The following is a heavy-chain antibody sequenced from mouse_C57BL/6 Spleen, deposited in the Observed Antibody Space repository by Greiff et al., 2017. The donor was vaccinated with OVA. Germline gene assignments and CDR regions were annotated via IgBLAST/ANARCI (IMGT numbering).Heavy chain of an antibody. CDR3: ARHDYYGAYYYAKDY. J-gene: IGHJ4*01. CDR1: GFTFSSYG. D-gene: IGHD2-1*01. Sequence: EVQVVESGGDLVKPGGSLKLSCAASGFTFSSYGMSWVRQTPDKRLEWVATISIGGSYTYYPDSVKGRFTISRDNAKNTLYLQMSSLKSEDTAMYYCARHDYYGAYYYAKDYWGQGTSVTVSS. V-gene: IGHV5-6*01. CDR2: ISIGGSYT.